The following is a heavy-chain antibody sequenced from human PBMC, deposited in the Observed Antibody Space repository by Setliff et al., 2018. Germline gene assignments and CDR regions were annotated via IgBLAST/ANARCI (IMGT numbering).Heavy chain of an antibody. CDR2: IYNIGET. D-gene: IGHD3-10*01. Sequence: PGGPLRLSCVVSGLTVSNDFMGWVRQAPGKGLEWVSVIYNIGETRYADSVKGRFTISRDKSKNTLYLHLSSLRVEDTATYYCARDRGGTNPWFDFWGQGTQVTVSS. CDR1: GLTVSNDF. V-gene: IGHV3-53*01. CDR3: ARDRGGTNPWFDF. J-gene: IGHJ5*01.